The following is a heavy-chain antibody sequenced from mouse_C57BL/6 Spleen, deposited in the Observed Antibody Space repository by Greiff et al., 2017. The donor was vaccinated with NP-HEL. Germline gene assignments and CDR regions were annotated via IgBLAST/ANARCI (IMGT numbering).Heavy chain of an antibody. J-gene: IGHJ4*01. CDR3: ARDYDYQGYYAMDY. CDR1: GYTFTSYG. V-gene: IGHV1-81*01. CDR2: IYPRSGNT. D-gene: IGHD2-4*01. Sequence: QVQLQQSGAELARPGASVKLSCKASGYTFTSYGISWVKQRTGQGLEWIGEIYPRSGNTYYNEKFKGKATLTADKSSSTAYMELRSLTSEDSAVYFCARDYDYQGYYAMDYWGQGTSVTLSS.